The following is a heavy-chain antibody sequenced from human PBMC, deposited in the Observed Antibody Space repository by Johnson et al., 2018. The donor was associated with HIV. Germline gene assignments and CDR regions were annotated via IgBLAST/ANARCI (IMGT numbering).Heavy chain of an antibody. CDR3: ARVPGSRAGDAFDV. CDR1: GFIFSTAA. V-gene: IGHV3-64*04. CDR2: ISINGDTT. J-gene: IGHJ3*01. D-gene: IGHD1-1*01. Sequence: QVQLVESGGGLVQPGGSLRLSCAASGFIFSTAAMHWVRQAPGKGLEYVASISINGDTTYYARSVQARFTISRDNSTNTLYLHMKSLRVEDTALYYCARVPGSRAGDAFDVWGTGTMVTVSS.